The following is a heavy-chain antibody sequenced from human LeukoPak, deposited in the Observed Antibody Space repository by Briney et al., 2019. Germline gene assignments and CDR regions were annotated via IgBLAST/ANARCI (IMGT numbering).Heavy chain of an antibody. CDR1: GFTFSSYS. CDR3: ARDHRSLYVGWFDP. J-gene: IGHJ5*02. D-gene: IGHD1-26*01. CDR2: ISSSSSTI. V-gene: IGHV3-48*01. Sequence: GGSLGLSCAASGFTFSSYSMNWVRQAPGKGLEWVSYISSSSSTIYYADSVKGRFTISRDNAKNSLYLQMNSLRAEDTAVYYCARDHRSLYVGWFDPWGQGTLVTVPS.